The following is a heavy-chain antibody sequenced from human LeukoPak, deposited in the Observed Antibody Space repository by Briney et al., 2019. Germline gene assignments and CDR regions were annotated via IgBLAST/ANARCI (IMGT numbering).Heavy chain of an antibody. CDR3: AKYRWEGSYGDYGESPPVP. J-gene: IGHJ5*02. CDR1: GFTFSSYG. CDR2: IRYDGSNK. V-gene: IGHV3-30*02. D-gene: IGHD4-17*01. Sequence: GGSLRLSCAASGFTFSSYGMHWVRQAPGKGLEWVAFIRYDGSNKYYADSVKGRFTISRDNSKNTLYLQMNSLRAEDTAVYYCAKYRWEGSYGDYGESPPVPWGQGTLVTVSS.